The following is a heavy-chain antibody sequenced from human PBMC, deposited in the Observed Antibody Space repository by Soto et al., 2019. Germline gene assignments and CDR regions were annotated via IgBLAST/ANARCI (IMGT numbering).Heavy chain of an antibody. CDR1: GFTFSSYA. CDR2: ISSNGGST. V-gene: IGHV3-64D*06. Sequence: PGGSLRLSCSASGFTFSSYAMHWVRQAPGKGLEYVSAISSNGGSTYYADSAKGRFTISRDNSKNTLYLQMSSLRAEDTAVYYCVKETYYDSSGYYYFDYWGQGTLVTVSS. D-gene: IGHD3-22*01. J-gene: IGHJ4*02. CDR3: VKETYYDSSGYYYFDY.